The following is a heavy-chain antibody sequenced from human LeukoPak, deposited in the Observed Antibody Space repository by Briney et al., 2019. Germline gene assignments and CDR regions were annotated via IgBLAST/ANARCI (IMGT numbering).Heavy chain of an antibody. D-gene: IGHD3-10*01. Sequence: SETLSLTCAVYGGSFSGYYWSWLRQPPGKGLEWIGEINHSGSTNYNPSLKSRVTISVDTSKNQFSLKLSSVTAADTAVYYCASKGRLLGYGYWGQGTLVTVSS. CDR1: GGSFSGYY. CDR3: ASKGRLLGYGY. V-gene: IGHV4-34*01. J-gene: IGHJ4*02. CDR2: INHSGST.